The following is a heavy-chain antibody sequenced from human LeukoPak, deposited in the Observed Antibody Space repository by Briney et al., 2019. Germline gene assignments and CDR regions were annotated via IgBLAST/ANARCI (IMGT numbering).Heavy chain of an antibody. J-gene: IGHJ4*02. Sequence: GGSLRLSCAASGFTFSSYGMHWVRQAPGKGLEWVAFIRYDGSNKYYADSVKGRFTISRDNSKNTLYLQMNSLRAEDTAVYYCARDATEWLFPGSWYRFTYFDYWGQGTLVTVSS. CDR2: IRYDGSNK. CDR3: ARDATEWLFPGSWYRFTYFDY. CDR1: GFTFSSYG. D-gene: IGHD3-3*01. V-gene: IGHV3-30*02.